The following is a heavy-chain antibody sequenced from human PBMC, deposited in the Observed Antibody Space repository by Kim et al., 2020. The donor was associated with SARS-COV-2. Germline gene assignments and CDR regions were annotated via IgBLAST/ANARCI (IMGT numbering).Heavy chain of an antibody. CDR2: IYYSGST. V-gene: IGHV4-39*01. CDR1: GGSISSSSYY. Sequence: SETLSLTCTVSGGSISSSSYYWGWIRQPQGKGLEWIGSIYYSGSTYYNPSLKSLVTISVDTSKNQFSLKLSSVTAADTAVYYCESLVERVILCSSGWYPRGGYYFDYWGQGTLVTVSS. D-gene: IGHD6-19*01. J-gene: IGHJ4*02. CDR3: ESLVERVILCSSGWYPRGGYYFDY.